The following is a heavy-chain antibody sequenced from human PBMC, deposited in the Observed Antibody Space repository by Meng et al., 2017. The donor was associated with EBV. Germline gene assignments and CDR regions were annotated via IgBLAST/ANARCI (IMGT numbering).Heavy chain of an antibody. CDR2: LIPMSGAP. Sequence: QGQGGQSGAEVEKPGSPVTVSCKTSGGTFTSDAISWVRQAPGQGLEWMGGLIPMSGAPNYAQKFQGRITITADESTSTHYMDLSSLRSEDTAVYYCASESGRGYTPDYWGQGTLVTVSS. J-gene: IGHJ4*02. V-gene: IGHV1-69*01. CDR3: ASESGRGYTPDY. D-gene: IGHD3-10*01. CDR1: GGTFTSDA.